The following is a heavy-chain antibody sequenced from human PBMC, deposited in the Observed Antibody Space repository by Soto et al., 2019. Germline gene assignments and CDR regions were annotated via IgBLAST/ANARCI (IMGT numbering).Heavy chain of an antibody. CDR3: ARVMRSGTHFDY. D-gene: IGHD3-10*01. CDR1: GGSISSNNW. CDR2: IYHSGNT. V-gene: IGHV4-4*02. Sequence: QVQLQESGPGLVKPSGTLSLTCAVSGGSISSNNWWSWVRQPPGKGLEWIGEIYHSGNTNYNPSLKSRVTISVDKSKNQLSLKLSSVTDADTAVSYCARVMRSGTHFDYWGQGTLVTVSS. J-gene: IGHJ4*02.